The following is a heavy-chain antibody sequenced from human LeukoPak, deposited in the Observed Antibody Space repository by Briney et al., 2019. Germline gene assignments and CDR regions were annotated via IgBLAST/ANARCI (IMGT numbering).Heavy chain of an antibody. J-gene: IGHJ6*02. Sequence: SETLSLTCGVSGGSFNSDDYYWNWIRQPPGRGLEWIGYIYYGGNTNYNPSLRSRVTISMDTSKNQFSLKVNSVTAADTAVYYCARDYYDSSGLYYGMDVWGQGTTVTVSS. CDR2: IYYGGNT. CDR3: ARDYYDSSGLYYGMDV. D-gene: IGHD3-22*01. CDR1: GGSFNSDDYY. V-gene: IGHV4-61*08.